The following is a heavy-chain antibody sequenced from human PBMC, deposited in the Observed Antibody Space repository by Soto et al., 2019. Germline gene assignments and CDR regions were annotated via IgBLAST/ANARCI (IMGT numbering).Heavy chain of an antibody. V-gene: IGHV1-69*13. Sequence: SVKVSCKASGSIFSNFAFSWVRQAPGQGLEWMGTIVPVYGTVHYAHQFQGRVTITADESTSTTYMEMSGLRAEDTAVYYCAKDGGGYPWGQGTLVTVSS. J-gene: IGHJ5*02. CDR1: GSIFSNFA. CDR2: IVPVYGTV. D-gene: IGHD2-15*01. CDR3: AKDGGGYP.